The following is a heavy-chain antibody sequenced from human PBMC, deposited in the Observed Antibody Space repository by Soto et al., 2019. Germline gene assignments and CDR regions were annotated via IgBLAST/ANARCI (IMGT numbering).Heavy chain of an antibody. CDR3: AKDRGRCSGDNCYSEWGGFDF. D-gene: IGHD2-15*01. Sequence: GGSLRLSCAASGFTFNNFAMSWVRQAPGDGLEWVSTIRGNGGTTYYTDSVKGRFTISRDNSKNTLFLQMYSLGAEDTAVYFCAKDRGRCSGDNCYSEWGGFDFWGQGTLVTVSS. CDR2: IRGNGGTT. J-gene: IGHJ4*02. V-gene: IGHV3-23*01. CDR1: GFTFNNFA.